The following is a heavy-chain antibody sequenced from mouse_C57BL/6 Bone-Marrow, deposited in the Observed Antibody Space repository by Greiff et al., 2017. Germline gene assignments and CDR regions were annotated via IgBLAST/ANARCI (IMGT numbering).Heavy chain of an antibody. J-gene: IGHJ1*03. Sequence: EVKLVESGPELVKPGASVKIPCKASGYTFTDYNMDWVKQSHGKSLEWIGDINPNNGGTIYNQKFKGKATLTVDKSSSTAYMELRSLTSEDTAVYYCARDYGSSYDWYFDVWGTGTTVTVSS. CDR1: GYTFTDYN. CDR3: ARDYGSSYDWYFDV. V-gene: IGHV1-18*01. D-gene: IGHD1-1*01. CDR2: INPNNGGT.